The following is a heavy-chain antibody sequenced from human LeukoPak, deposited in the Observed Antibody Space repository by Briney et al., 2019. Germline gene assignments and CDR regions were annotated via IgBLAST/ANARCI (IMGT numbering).Heavy chain of an antibody. J-gene: IGHJ2*01. CDR2: IYYSGST. D-gene: IGHD2-15*01. CDR3: ARDYCSGGSCYPWYFDF. CDR1: GGSISSSGYY. V-gene: IGHV4-39*07. Sequence: SETLSLTCTVSGGSISSSGYYWGWIRQPPGKGLEWIGSIYYSGSTFYNTSLKSRVTISVDTSKNQFSLKLSSVTAADTAVYYCARDYCSGGSCYPWYFDFWGRGTLVAVSS.